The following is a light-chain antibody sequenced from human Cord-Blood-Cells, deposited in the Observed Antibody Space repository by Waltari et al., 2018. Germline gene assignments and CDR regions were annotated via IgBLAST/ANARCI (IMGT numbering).Light chain of an antibody. CDR2: AAS. J-gene: IGKJ1*01. Sequence: DIQMTQSPSSLSASVEDRVTITCRASQGISNYLAWYQQKPGKVPKLLIYAASTLQSGVPSRFSGSGSGTDFTITISSLQPEDVATYYCQKYNSAPPTFGQGTKVEIK. V-gene: IGKV1-27*01. CDR3: QKYNSAPPT. CDR1: QGISNY.